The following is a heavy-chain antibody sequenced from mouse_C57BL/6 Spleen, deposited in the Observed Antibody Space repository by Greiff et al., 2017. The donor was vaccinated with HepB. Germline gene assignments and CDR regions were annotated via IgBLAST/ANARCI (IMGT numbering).Heavy chain of an antibody. CDR3: ARRVYDGYDGWYFDV. CDR2: IDPSDSYT. D-gene: IGHD2-3*01. Sequence: VQLQQPGAELVMPGASVKLSCKASGYTFTSYWMHWVKQRPGQGLEWIGEIDPSDSYTNYNQKFKGKSTLTVDKSSSTAYMQLSSLTSEDSAVYYCARRVYDGYDGWYFDVWGTGTTVTVSS. J-gene: IGHJ1*03. V-gene: IGHV1-69*01. CDR1: GYTFTSYW.